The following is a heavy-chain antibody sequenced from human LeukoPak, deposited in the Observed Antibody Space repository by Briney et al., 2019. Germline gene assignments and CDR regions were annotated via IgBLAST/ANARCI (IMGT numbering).Heavy chain of an antibody. CDR2: IYSGGST. CDR1: GFTVSSNY. V-gene: IGHV3-53*01. J-gene: IGHJ6*02. CDR3: ARMRPYYYYYGMDV. Sequence: PGGSLRLSCAASGFTVSSNYMSWVRQAPGKGLEWVSVIYSGGSTYYADSVKDRFTISRDNSKNTLYLQMNSLRAEDTVVYYCARMRPYYYYYGMDVWGQGTTVTVSS.